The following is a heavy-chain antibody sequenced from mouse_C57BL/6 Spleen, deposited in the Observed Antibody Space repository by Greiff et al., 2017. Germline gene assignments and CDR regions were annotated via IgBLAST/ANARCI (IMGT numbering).Heavy chain of an antibody. Sequence: QVQLQQPGAELVMPGASVKLSCKASGYTFTSYWMHWVKQRPGQGLEWIGEIDPSDSYTNYNQKFKGKSTLTVDKSSSTAYMQLSSLTSEDSAVYYWARGGTVVAYYAMDDWGQGTSVTVSS. V-gene: IGHV1-69*01. CDR3: ARGGTVVAYYAMDD. D-gene: IGHD1-1*01. CDR2: IDPSDSYT. CDR1: GYTFTSYW. J-gene: IGHJ4*01.